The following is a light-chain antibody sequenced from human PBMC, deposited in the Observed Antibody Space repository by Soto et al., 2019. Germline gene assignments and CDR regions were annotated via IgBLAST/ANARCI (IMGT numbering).Light chain of an antibody. CDR2: GNS. CDR3: QSYDGSLSGSV. Sequence: QSVLTQPPSVSGAPGQRVTISCTGSSSNIGAGYDVHWYQQLPGTAAKLLIYGNSNRPSGVPDRFSGSKSGTSASLAITGLQAEDEADYYCQSYDGSLSGSVFGGGTKLTVL. CDR1: SSNIGAGYD. V-gene: IGLV1-40*01. J-gene: IGLJ3*02.